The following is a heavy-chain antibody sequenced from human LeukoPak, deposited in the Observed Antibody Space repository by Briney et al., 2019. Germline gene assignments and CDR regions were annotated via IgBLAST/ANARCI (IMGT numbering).Heavy chain of an antibody. CDR3: ATPYCSSLSCLDVFNM. CDR1: GVSVSDGRYY. D-gene: IGHD2-2*01. CDR2: KYYSGSA. V-gene: IGHV4-31*03. J-gene: IGHJ3*02. Sequence: PSETLSLTCNVSGVSVSDGRYYWTWIRQHPTRRLEWIGYKYYSGSAKYNPSLKSRLTISIDTAKNQFSLQLSSVTAADTATYYCATPYCSSLSCLDVFNMWGQGTRVTVSS.